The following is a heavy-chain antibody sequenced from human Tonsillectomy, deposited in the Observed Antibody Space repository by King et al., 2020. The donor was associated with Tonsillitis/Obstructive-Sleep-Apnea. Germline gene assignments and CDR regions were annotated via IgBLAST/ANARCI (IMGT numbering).Heavy chain of an antibody. CDR1: GGSFSGYY. D-gene: IGHD6-13*01. V-gene: IGHV4-34*01. CDR3: SRGPNYSSSWYNY. CDR2: INHSGST. Sequence: VQLQQWGAGLLKPSETLSLTCAVYGGSFSGYYWSWIRQPPGKGLGWIGEINHSGSTNYNPSLKSRVPISVDTSKNQFSLKLSSVTAADTAVYYCSRGPNYSSSWYNYWGQGTLVTVSS. J-gene: IGHJ4*02.